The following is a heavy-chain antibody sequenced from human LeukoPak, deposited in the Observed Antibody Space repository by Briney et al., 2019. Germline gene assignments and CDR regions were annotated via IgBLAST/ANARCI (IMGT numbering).Heavy chain of an antibody. D-gene: IGHD6-19*01. J-gene: IGHJ6*02. CDR3: AKDWSFLSSGWVLYGMDV. CDR2: ISYDGSNK. Sequence: GGALTVSCPASGFTFSRYGMHWVRQATGKGLGGVAVISYDGSNKYYADSVKGRFTISRDNSKNTLYLQMNSLRAEDTAVYYCAKDWSFLSSGWVLYGMDVWGQGTTVTVSS. CDR1: GFTFSRYG. V-gene: IGHV3-30*18.